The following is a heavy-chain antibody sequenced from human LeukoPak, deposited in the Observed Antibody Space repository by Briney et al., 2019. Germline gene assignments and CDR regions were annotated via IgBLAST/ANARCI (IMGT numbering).Heavy chain of an antibody. CDR2: INSDGSST. Sequence: GSLRLSCAASGFTFSSYWMHWVRQAPGKGLVWVSRINSDGSSTSYADSVKGRFTISRDNAKNTLYLQMNSLRAEDTAVYYCARVPQWLDAFDIWGQGTMVTVSP. D-gene: IGHD5-24*01. V-gene: IGHV3-74*01. J-gene: IGHJ3*02. CDR1: GFTFSSYW. CDR3: ARVPQWLDAFDI.